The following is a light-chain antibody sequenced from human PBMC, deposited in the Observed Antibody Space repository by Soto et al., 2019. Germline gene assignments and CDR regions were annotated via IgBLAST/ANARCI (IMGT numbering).Light chain of an antibody. CDR2: GAS. CDR3: QQYNSWPPVT. J-gene: IGKJ4*01. CDR1: QSINSN. V-gene: IGKV3-15*01. Sequence: EIVMTQSPATLSVSPGVRATLSCRASQSINSNLAWYQQRPGQAPRLLIYGASTRATGIPARFSGSGSGTEFTLTISSLQSEDFAIYYCQQYNSWPPVTFGGGTKGEIK.